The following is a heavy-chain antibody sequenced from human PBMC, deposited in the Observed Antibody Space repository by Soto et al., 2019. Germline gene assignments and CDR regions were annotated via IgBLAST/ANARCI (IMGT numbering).Heavy chain of an antibody. CDR3: ARGTGGY. J-gene: IGHJ4*02. V-gene: IGHV1-3*01. D-gene: IGHD3-10*01. CDR1: GYSFTTYA. CDR2: INAGNGYT. Sequence: QDQLVQSGAEVKKPGASVKVSCKAPGYSFTTYAMHWVRQAPGQGLEWMGWINAGNGYTKYSQKFQGRVTITRDPSARTAYMELSSLRSEDTAVYYCARGTGGYWGQGTLVTVSS.